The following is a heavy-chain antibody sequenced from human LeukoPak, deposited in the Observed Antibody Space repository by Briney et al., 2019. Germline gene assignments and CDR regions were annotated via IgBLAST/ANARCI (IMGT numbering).Heavy chain of an antibody. CDR3: AKRTGGWFDP. J-gene: IGHJ5*02. V-gene: IGHV3-48*03. CDR2: ISISGSII. D-gene: IGHD7-27*01. Sequence: PGGSLRLSCAASGFTFSNYEMNWVRQAPGKGLEWVSYISISGSIIYYADSVKGRFTISRDNAKNPLYLQMNSLRAEDTAVYYCAKRTGGWFDPWGQGTLVTVSS. CDR1: GFTFSNYE.